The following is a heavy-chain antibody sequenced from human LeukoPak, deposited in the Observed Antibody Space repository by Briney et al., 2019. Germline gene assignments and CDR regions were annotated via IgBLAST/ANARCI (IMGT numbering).Heavy chain of an antibody. D-gene: IGHD2-2*01. CDR1: GGSISSYY. J-gene: IGHJ3*02. Sequence: SETLSLTCTVSGGSISSYYWSWIRQPPGKGLEWIGYIYYSGSTYYNPSLKSRVTISVDTSKNQFSLKLSSVTAADTAVYYCARVDIVVVPAARIPDAFDIWGQGTMVTVSS. CDR2: IYYSGST. V-gene: IGHV4-59*08. CDR3: ARVDIVVVPAARIPDAFDI.